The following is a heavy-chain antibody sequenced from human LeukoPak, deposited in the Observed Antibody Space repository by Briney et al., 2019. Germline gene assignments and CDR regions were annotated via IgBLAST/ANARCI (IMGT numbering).Heavy chain of an antibody. CDR3: AKGRIAAAAYYFDY. Sequence: GGSLRLSCAASGFTFSSYAMSWIRQAPGKGLEWVSYISSSGSTIYYADSVKGRFTISRDNAKNSLYLQMNSLRAEDTAVYYCAKGRIAAAAYYFDYWGQGTLVTVSS. CDR2: ISSSGSTI. J-gene: IGHJ4*02. CDR1: GFTFSSYA. V-gene: IGHV3-11*01. D-gene: IGHD6-13*01.